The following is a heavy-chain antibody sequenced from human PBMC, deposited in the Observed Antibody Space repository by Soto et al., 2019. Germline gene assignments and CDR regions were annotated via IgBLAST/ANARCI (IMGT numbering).Heavy chain of an antibody. D-gene: IGHD6-25*01. V-gene: IGHV3-33*01. Sequence: QVQLVESGGGVVQPGRSLRLSCAASGFTFSSYGMHWVRQAPGQGLEWVAVIWYDGSNKYYADSVKGRFTNSRDNSKNTLYLQMNCLRAGDTAVYYCVAGKRNYYYGMDVWGQGTTVTVSS. J-gene: IGHJ6*02. CDR2: IWYDGSNK. CDR3: VAGKRNYYYGMDV. CDR1: GFTFSSYG.